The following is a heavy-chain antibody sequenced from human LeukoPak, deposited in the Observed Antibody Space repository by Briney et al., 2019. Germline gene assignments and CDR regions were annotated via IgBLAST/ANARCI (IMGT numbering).Heavy chain of an antibody. Sequence: PGGSLRLSCAASGFTFGSYWMHWVRLPPGKGLVWVSRIKSDGSSTSYADSVKGRFTISRDNAKNTLYLQMNSLRAEDTAVYYCARGVTSRITMIVAYWGFDPWGQGTLVTVSS. D-gene: IGHD3-22*01. J-gene: IGHJ5*02. V-gene: IGHV3-74*01. CDR3: ARGVTSRITMIVAYWGFDP. CDR1: GFTFGSYW. CDR2: IKSDGSST.